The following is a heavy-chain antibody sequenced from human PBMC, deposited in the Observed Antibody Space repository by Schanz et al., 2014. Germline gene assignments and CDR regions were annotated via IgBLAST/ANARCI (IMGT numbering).Heavy chain of an antibody. J-gene: IGHJ4*02. V-gene: IGHV3-21*04. CDR3: AKQIHYDILTVTRN. CDR1: GFIFSNYG. Sequence: VQLVESGGGVVQPGGSLRLSCAASGFIFSNYGMHWVRQAPGKGLEWVSSISSSGSYIYYADSVKGRFSISRDNAKNSLFLQMNRLRAEDTAVYYCAKQIHYDILTVTRNWGQGTLVTVSS. CDR2: ISSSGSYI. D-gene: IGHD3-9*01.